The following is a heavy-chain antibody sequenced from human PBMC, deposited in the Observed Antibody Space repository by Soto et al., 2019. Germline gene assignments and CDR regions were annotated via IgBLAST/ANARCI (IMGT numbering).Heavy chain of an antibody. CDR1: GFTFDDNA. D-gene: IGHD3-16*01. Sequence: SLKLCCAVSGFTFDDNAMHWVRQAPEKGLEWVSGINWKSDIGYADSVKGRFTISRDNAENSLYLQMNSLRAEDRALYYCAISQDRGGRTTFIYWGQGTQVTVSS. CDR2: INWKSDI. J-gene: IGHJ4*02. CDR3: AISQDRGGRTTFIY. V-gene: IGHV3-9*01.